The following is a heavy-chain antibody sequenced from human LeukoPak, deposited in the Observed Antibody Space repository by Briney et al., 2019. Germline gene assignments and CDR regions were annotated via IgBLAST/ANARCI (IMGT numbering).Heavy chain of an antibody. D-gene: IGHD3-9*01. CDR1: GFTFSSYG. CDR3: AKEAATYYDILTGYYLVY. Sequence: GGSLRLSCAASGFTFSSYGMHWVRQAPGKGLEWVAFIRYDGSNKYYADSVKGRFTISRDNSKNTLYLQMNSLRAEDMAVYYCAKEAATYYDILTGYYLVYWGQGTLVTVSS. J-gene: IGHJ4*02. V-gene: IGHV3-30*02. CDR2: IRYDGSNK.